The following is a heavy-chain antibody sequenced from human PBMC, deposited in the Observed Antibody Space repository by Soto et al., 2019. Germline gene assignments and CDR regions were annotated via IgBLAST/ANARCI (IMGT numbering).Heavy chain of an antibody. CDR3: AARVTGFGLLIPPFDP. V-gene: IGHV4-34*02. Sequence: QVHLQQWGAGLLKPSETLSLTCAVYGGSVNGYYWNWIRQPPGQGLEWIGEINHTGGTPYNPSVKSRVTMSVDTAKNQFALRLSSVTAADTAIYYCAARVTGFGLLIPPFDPWGQGTQVTVSS. D-gene: IGHD2-21*01. CDR2: INHTGGT. CDR1: GGSVNGYY. J-gene: IGHJ5*02.